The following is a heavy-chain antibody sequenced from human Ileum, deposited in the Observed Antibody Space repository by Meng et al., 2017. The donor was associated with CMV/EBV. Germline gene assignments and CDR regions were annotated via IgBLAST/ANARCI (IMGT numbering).Heavy chain of an antibody. J-gene: IGHJ4*02. Sequence: ASVKVSCKVSGGTFSNYAIIWVRQAPGQGLEWMGIIDPSGTSASYAQNLQGRVTMSRDTSTSTMYLDLSSLRSEDTAVYYCASTLGGEYFDYWGQGTLVTVSS. CDR2: IDPSGTSA. D-gene: IGHD2/OR15-2a*01. CDR3: ASTLGGEYFDY. CDR1: GGTFSNYA. V-gene: IGHV1-46*04.